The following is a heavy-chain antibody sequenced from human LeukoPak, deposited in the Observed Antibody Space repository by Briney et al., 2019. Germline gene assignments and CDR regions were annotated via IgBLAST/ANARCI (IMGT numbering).Heavy chain of an antibody. J-gene: IGHJ4*02. CDR1: GFTFSSYA. V-gene: IGHV3-23*01. CDR3: ARERSSGFVLDY. D-gene: IGHD1-26*01. Sequence: GGSLRLSCAASGFTFSSYAMSWVRQAPGKGLERVSAISGSGGSTYYADSVKGRFTISRDNVKNTLYLQMDNLRADDTAVYFCARERSSGFVLDYWGQGALVAVSS. CDR2: ISGSGGST.